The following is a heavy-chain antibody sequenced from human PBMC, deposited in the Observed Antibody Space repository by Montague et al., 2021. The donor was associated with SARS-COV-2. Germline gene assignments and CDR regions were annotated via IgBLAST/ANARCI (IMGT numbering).Heavy chain of an antibody. CDR3: ARASLAWLDY. V-gene: IGHV2-70*11. D-gene: IGHD5-24*01. Sequence: AVVKPTQTLTLTCTFSGFSLSTSGMCVSWIRQPPGKALEWLARIDWDDDKYYSTSLKTRLTISKDTSKNQVVLTMTNMDPVDTATYYCARASLAWLDYWGQGTLVTVSS. J-gene: IGHJ4*02. CDR2: IDWDDDK. CDR1: GFSLSTSGMC.